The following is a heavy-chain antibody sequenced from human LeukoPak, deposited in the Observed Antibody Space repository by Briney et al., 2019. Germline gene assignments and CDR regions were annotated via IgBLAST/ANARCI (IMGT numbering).Heavy chain of an antibody. CDR2: ISYDGSNK. D-gene: IGHD2-2*01. J-gene: IGHJ4*02. Sequence: PGGSLRLSCTASGFTFSSYAMHWVRQAPGKGLEWVAVISYDGSNKYYADSVKGRFTISRDNSKNTLYLQMNSLRAEDTAVYYCARASTSGRNFDYWGQGTLVTVSS. CDR1: GFTFSSYA. CDR3: ARASTSGRNFDY. V-gene: IGHV3-30*04.